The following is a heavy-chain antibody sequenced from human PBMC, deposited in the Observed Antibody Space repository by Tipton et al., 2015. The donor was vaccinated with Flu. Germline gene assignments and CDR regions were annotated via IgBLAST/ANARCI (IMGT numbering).Heavy chain of an antibody. CDR3: ARGRGYCTTTTCLLPFDF. CDR1: GFTFDDYG. J-gene: IGHJ4*02. D-gene: IGHD2-8*01. Sequence: QLVQSGGGVVRPGGSLRLSCAASGFTFDDYGMTWVRQAPGKGLEMVSVFYSGGSTYYADSVKGRFTISRDNSKNTLYLQMNSLRVEDTAVYYCARGRGYCTTTTCLLPFDFWGQGTLVTVSS. V-gene: IGHV3-53*01. CDR2: FYSGGST.